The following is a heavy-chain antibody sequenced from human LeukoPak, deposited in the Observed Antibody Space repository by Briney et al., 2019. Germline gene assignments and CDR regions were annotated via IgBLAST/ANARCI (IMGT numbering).Heavy chain of an antibody. CDR2: IYYSGST. CDR3: AGSRNLFSAFDI. Sequence: PSETLSLTCTVSGASISSNYWSWIRQSPGKGLEWIGYIYYSGSTNYNPSLKSRVTISVDTSKTQFSLKLSSVTAADTAIYFCAGSRNLFSAFDIWGQGTRVTVSS. CDR1: GASISSNY. J-gene: IGHJ3*02. D-gene: IGHD1-14*01. V-gene: IGHV4-59*01.